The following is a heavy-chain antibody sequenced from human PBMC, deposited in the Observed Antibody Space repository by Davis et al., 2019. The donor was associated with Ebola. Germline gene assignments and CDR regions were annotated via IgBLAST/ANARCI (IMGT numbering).Heavy chain of an antibody. J-gene: IGHJ5*02. Sequence: ASVKVSCKASGYTFTGYYMHWVRQAPGQGLEWMGWINPNSGGTNYAQKFQGRVTMTRDTSISTAYMELSRLRSDDTAVYYCARLAVPAAISWFDPWGQGTLVTVSS. CDR3: ARLAVPAAISWFDP. V-gene: IGHV1-2*02. D-gene: IGHD2-2*02. CDR1: GYTFTGYY. CDR2: INPNSGGT.